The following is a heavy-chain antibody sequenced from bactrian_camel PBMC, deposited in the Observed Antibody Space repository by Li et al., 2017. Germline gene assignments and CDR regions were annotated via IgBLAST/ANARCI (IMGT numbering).Heavy chain of an antibody. J-gene: IGHJ4*01. Sequence: HVQLVESGGGSVQAGGSLRLSCGYTYDGGDMAWFRQAPGKEREAVAQIHSSGDSPSYSDSAKGRFAISQDDAARTMYLEMNNLKPEDTAMYYCAARDRVYGGRCVASANFYHAWGQGTQVTVS. CDR1: YTYDGGD. D-gene: IGHD6*01. CDR3: AARDRVYGGRCVASANFYHA. V-gene: IGHV3S55*01. CDR2: IHSSGDSP.